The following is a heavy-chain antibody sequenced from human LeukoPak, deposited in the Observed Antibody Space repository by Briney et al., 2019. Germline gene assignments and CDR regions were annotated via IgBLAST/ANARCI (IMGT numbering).Heavy chain of an antibody. Sequence: GGSLRLSCASSGFTFSSYWMSWVRQAPGKGLEWVANIKQNGSEKYYVDSVKGRFTISRDNAKNSLYLQMNSLRAEDTAVYYCARAILKYYYDSSDARKPYYFDYWGQGTLVTVSS. CDR1: GFTFSSYW. CDR2: IKQNGSEK. CDR3: ARAILKYYYDSSDARKPYYFDY. J-gene: IGHJ4*02. V-gene: IGHV3-7*01. D-gene: IGHD3-22*01.